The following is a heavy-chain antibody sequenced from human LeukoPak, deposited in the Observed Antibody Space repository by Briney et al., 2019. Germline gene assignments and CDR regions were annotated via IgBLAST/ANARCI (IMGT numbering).Heavy chain of an antibody. D-gene: IGHD3-3*02. V-gene: IGHV3-23*01. CDR2: ISGSGGST. CDR3: AKSSHFWSGYYDY. J-gene: IGHJ4*02. CDR1: GFTFSSYA. Sequence: GGSLRLSCAASGFTFSSYAMSWVRQAPGKGLEWVSAISGSGGSTYYADSVKGRFTISRGNSKNTLYLQMNSLRAEDTAVYYCAKSSHFWSGYYDYWGQGTLVTVSS.